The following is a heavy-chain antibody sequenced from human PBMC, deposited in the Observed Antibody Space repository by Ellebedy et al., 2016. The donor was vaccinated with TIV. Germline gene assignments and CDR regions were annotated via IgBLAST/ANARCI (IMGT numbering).Heavy chain of an antibody. J-gene: IGHJ5*02. Sequence: ASVKVSXXASGYTFTGYYMHWVRQAPGQGLEWMGWINPNSGGTNYAQKFQGRVTMTRDTSISTAYMELSRLRSDDTAVYYCARGEDIAAAGTNRFDPWGQGTLVTVSS. V-gene: IGHV1-2*02. CDR1: GYTFTGYY. CDR2: INPNSGGT. CDR3: ARGEDIAAAGTNRFDP. D-gene: IGHD6-13*01.